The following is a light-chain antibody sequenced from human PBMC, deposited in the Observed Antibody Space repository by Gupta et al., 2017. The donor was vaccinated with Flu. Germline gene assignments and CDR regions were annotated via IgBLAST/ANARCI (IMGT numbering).Light chain of an antibody. Sequence: VSISCTRISGSIDSNFVRWYQQRPDSSPTTVIFEDNQRPSEVPDRFSGSSDSASNSASLTISGLQTEDEADYYCQSSDSTDYVVFGGGTKLTVL. J-gene: IGLJ2*01. CDR2: EDN. CDR1: SGSIDSNF. V-gene: IGLV6-57*01. CDR3: QSSDSTDYVV.